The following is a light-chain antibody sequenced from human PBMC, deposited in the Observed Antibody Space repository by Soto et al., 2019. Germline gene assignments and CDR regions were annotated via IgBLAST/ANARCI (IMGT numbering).Light chain of an antibody. Sequence: EIVMTHSPATLSVSPGERATLSGRASQSVSNNLAWYQQKPGQAPRLLLYGASTRATAIPARFSGSGSGTEFTLTISSLKSEHFAVYFCQQYDNWPYTFGQGTRLEI. J-gene: IGKJ5*01. V-gene: IGKV3-15*01. CDR2: GAS. CDR1: QSVSNN. CDR3: QQYDNWPYT.